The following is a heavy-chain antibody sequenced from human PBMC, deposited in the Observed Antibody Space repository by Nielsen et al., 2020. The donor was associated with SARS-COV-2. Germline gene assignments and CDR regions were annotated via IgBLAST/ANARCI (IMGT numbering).Heavy chain of an antibody. J-gene: IGHJ4*02. V-gene: IGHV3-74*01. CDR1: GFTFSIYR. D-gene: IGHD3-3*01. Sequence: GGSLRLSCAASGFTFSIYRMNWVRLAPGKGLVWVSGLTGDGSSSNYADSAKGRFTISRDNTKNTLYLQMNSLRAEDTAVYYCAKDQAYDLLVDYWGQGTLVTVSS. CDR2: LTGDGSSS. CDR3: AKDQAYDLLVDY.